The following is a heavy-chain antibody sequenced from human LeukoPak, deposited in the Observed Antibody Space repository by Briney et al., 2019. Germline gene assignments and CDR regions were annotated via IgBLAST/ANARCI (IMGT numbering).Heavy chain of an antibody. J-gene: IGHJ4*02. D-gene: IGHD5-18*01. CDR1: GFTFSGSA. V-gene: IGHV3-73*01. Sequence: GGSLRLSCAASGFTFSGSAMHWVRQASGKGLEWVGRIRSKANSYATAYAASVKGRFTIPRDDSKNTAYLQMNSLKTEDTAVYYCTRLNVDTAMAVFDYWGQGTLVTVSS. CDR3: TRLNVDTAMAVFDY. CDR2: IRSKANSYAT.